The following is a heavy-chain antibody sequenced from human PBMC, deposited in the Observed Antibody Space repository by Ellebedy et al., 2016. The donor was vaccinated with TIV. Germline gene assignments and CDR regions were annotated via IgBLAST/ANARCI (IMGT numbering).Heavy chain of an antibody. V-gene: IGHV4-39*01. CDR3: ARHDRYSYGYVYWYFDL. CDR2: IYYSGST. CDR1: GGSISSSSYY. Sequence: MPSETLSLTCTVSGGSISSSSYYWGWIRQPPGKGLEWIGSIYYSGSTYYNPSLKSRVTISVDTSKNQFSLKLSSVTAADTAVYYCARHDRYSYGYVYWYFDLWGRGTLVTVSS. J-gene: IGHJ2*01. D-gene: IGHD5-18*01.